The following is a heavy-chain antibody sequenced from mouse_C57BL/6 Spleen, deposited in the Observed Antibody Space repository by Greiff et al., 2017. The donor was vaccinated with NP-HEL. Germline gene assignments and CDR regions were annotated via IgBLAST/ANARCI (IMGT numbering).Heavy chain of an antibody. CDR1: GYAFSSSW. Sequence: VQLQESGPELVKPGASVKISCKASGYAFSSSWMNWVKQRPGKGLEWIGRIYPGDGDTNYNGKFKGKATLTADKSSSTAYMQLSSLTSEDSAVYFCASYYGSSSPWFAYWGKGTLVTVSA. J-gene: IGHJ3*01. V-gene: IGHV1-82*01. CDR2: IYPGDGDT. CDR3: ASYYGSSSPWFAY. D-gene: IGHD1-1*01.